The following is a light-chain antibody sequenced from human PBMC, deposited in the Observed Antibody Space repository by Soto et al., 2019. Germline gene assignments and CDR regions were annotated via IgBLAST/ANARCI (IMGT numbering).Light chain of an antibody. V-gene: IGKV3-15*01. CDR2: GAS. CDR3: QQYNQWPGT. Sequence: EIVLTQSPATLSVSPGESATLSCRASQSISSNLAWYQQKPGQSPRLLIYGASSRATGVPVRFSGSGSGVAFTLTISGMQSEDFAVYHCQQYNQWPGTFGQGTKVDXK. J-gene: IGKJ1*01. CDR1: QSISSN.